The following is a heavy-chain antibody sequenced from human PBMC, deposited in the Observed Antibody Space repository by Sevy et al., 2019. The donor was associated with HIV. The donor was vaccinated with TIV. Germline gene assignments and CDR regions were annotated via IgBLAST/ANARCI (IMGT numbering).Heavy chain of an antibody. CDR2: FDPEDGDPEDGKT. CDR1: GYTLAKVS. Sequence: ASVKVSCKVSGYTLAKVSIHWVRQAPGKGLEWMTSFDPEDGDPEDGKTIYAQKFLGRVSLTEDTSTDTAYMELSSLRSDDTAVYYCATTKDYYHSSGYPLDYWGQGTLVTVSS. J-gene: IGHJ4*02. CDR3: ATTKDYYHSSGYPLDY. D-gene: IGHD3-22*01. V-gene: IGHV1-24*01.